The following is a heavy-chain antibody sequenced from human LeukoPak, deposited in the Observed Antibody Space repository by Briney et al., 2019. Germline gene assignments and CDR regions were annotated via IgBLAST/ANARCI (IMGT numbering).Heavy chain of an antibody. CDR2: IILILDIA. J-gene: IGHJ4*02. CDR1: GGTFNNYI. V-gene: IGHV1-69*04. Sequence: SVKVSCKTSGGTFNNYIISWVRQAPGQGLEWVGTIILILDIANYAQKFQGRVAITADTSTSTAYMELSDLGSEDTAVYFCAREPEGLTTESHWGQGTLVTVSS. D-gene: IGHD1-14*01. CDR3: AREPEGLTTESH.